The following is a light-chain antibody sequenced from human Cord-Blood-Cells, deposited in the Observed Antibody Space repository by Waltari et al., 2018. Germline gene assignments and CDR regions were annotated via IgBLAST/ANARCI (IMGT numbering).Light chain of an antibody. Sequence: SSELTKDPAVSVALGQIVRITCQGGSLRSYYASWYQQKSGQAPVLVIYGKNNRPSGIPDRFSGSSSGNTASLTSPGAQAEDEADYYCNSRDSSGNHLEFGGGTKLTVL. CDR3: NSRDSSGNHLE. V-gene: IGLV3-19*01. CDR2: GKN. CDR1: SLRSYY. J-gene: IGLJ2*01.